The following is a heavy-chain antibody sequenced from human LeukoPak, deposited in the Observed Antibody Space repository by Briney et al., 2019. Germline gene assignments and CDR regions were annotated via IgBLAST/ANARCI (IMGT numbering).Heavy chain of an antibody. CDR2: IGGSSRTI. V-gene: IGHV3-21*01. Sequence: GGPLRLSCAASGFTFSGYYMNWVRQAPGKGLEWVSSIGGSSRTIYYADSVKGRCTVSRDNAKNSLFLQMNSLRAEDTAVYFCARAIFGVAQPPHYFYYYMDVWGKGTTVTVSS. J-gene: IGHJ6*03. CDR1: GFTFSGYY. D-gene: IGHD3-3*01. CDR3: ARAIFGVAQPPHYFYYYMDV.